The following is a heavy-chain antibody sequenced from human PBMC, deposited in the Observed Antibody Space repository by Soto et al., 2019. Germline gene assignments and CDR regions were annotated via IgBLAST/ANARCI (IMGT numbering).Heavy chain of an antibody. V-gene: IGHV1-18*01. CDR2: ISAYNGNT. CDR1: GYTFTSYG. CDR3: ARVWETTDYQHLFDY. Sequence: QVQLVQSGAEVKKPGASVKVSCKASGYTFTSYGISWVRQAPGQGLEWMGWISAYNGNTNYAQKLQGRVTMTTDTSTSTAYMVLRSLRSDDTAVYYCARVWETTDYQHLFDYWGQGTLVTVSS. D-gene: IGHD1-26*01. J-gene: IGHJ4*02.